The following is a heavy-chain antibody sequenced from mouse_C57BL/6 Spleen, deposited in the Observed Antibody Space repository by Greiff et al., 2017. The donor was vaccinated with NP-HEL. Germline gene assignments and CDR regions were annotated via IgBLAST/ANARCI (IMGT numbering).Heavy chain of an antibody. D-gene: IGHD2-4*01. J-gene: IGHJ3*01. CDR2: ISNGGGST. CDR1: GFTFSDYY. Sequence: EVNVVESGGGLVQPGGSLKLSCAASGFTFSDYYMYWVRQTPEKRLEWVAYISNGGGSTYYPDTVKGRFTISTDNAKNTLYLQMSRLKSEDTAMYYCARQGGYDYSWFAYWGQGTLVTVSA. V-gene: IGHV5-12*01. CDR3: ARQGGYDYSWFAY.